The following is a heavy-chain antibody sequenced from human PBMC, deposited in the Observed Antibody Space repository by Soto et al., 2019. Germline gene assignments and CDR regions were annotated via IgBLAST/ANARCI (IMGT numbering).Heavy chain of an antibody. V-gene: IGHV3-23*01. CDR2: ISGGGDAT. CDR1: GFTFSGYA. Sequence: EVQRLDSGGGLVQPGGSLGLSCAASGFTFSGYALTWVRQAPGKGLEWVSAISGGGDATFYADSVKGRFTISRDNSKNTLYLQMNTLRAEDTAVYYCARKVSGSTGRPDLWYFDLWGRGTLVTVSS. D-gene: IGHD3-10*01. J-gene: IGHJ2*01. CDR3: ARKVSGSTGRPDLWYFDL.